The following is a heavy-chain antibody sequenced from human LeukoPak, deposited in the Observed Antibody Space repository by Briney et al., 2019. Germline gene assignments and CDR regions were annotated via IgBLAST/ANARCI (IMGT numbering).Heavy chain of an antibody. CDR2: IYYSGST. Sequence: SETLSLTCTVSGGSISNYYWDWIRQPPGKGLEWIGYIYYSGSTNYNPSLKSRVTISVDTSKNQFSLKLSSVTAADTAVYFCARQGGYSSSPDFWGQGTLVTISS. D-gene: IGHD6-13*01. CDR1: GGSISNYY. J-gene: IGHJ4*02. V-gene: IGHV4-59*08. CDR3: ARQGGYSSSPDF.